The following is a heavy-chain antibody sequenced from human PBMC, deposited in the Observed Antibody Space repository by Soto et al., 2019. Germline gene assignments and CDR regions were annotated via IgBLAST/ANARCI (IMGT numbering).Heavy chain of an antibody. CDR3: AREGQLGY. Sequence: QVQLVQSGAEVKKPGASVKVSCKASGYTFTNNGFSWWRQAPGQGLEWMGWISGTNGNTNYAERLQARVTMTTDTSTSTAYMELKSLRYDDTAVYYCAREGQLGYWGQGTPVTVSS. CDR1: GYTFTNNG. D-gene: IGHD6-6*01. V-gene: IGHV1-18*01. J-gene: IGHJ4*02. CDR2: ISGTNGNT.